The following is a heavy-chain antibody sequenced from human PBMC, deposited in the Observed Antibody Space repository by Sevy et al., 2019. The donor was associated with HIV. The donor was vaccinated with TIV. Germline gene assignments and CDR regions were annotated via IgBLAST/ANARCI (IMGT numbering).Heavy chain of an antibody. Sequence: SETLSLTCTVSGGSISSSSYYWGWIRQPPGKGLEWIGSIYYSGSTYYNPSLKSRVTISLDTSKNQFSLKLSSLTAADTAVYYCARPFTEYSSWFDPWGQGTLVTVSS. CDR1: GGSISSSSYY. V-gene: IGHV4-39*01. CDR2: IYYSGST. J-gene: IGHJ5*02. CDR3: ARPFTEYSSWFDP. D-gene: IGHD6-19*01.